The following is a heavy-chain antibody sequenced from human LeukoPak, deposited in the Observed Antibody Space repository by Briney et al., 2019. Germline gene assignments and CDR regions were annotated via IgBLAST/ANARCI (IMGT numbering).Heavy chain of an antibody. CDR1: GFTVSSNS. J-gene: IGHJ4*02. V-gene: IGHV3-53*04. Sequence: GGSLRLSCAASGFTVSSNSMSWVRQAPGKGLEWVSVIYSGGSTYYADSVKGRFTISRHNSKNTLYLQMNSLRAEDTAVYYCARGGEYSSSWVRYYFDYWGQGTLVTVSS. CDR3: ARGGEYSSSWVRYYFDY. CDR2: IYSGGST. D-gene: IGHD6-6*01.